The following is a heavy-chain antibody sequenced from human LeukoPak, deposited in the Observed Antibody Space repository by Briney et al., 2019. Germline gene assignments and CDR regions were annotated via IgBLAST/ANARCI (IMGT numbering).Heavy chain of an antibody. V-gene: IGHV4-4*07. CDR2: IYSSGST. CDR1: GGSINSYY. Sequence: SETLSLTCTVSGGSINSYYWNWIRQPAGKGLEWIGRIYSSGSTNYNPSLKSRVIMSVDTSKNQFSLKLSSVTAADTAVYYCARVSSSWYQDWYFDRWGRGTLVTVSS. CDR3: ARVSSSWYQDWYFDR. J-gene: IGHJ2*01. D-gene: IGHD6-13*01.